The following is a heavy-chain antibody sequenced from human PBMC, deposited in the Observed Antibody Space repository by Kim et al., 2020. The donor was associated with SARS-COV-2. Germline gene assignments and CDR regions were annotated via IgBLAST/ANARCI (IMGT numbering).Heavy chain of an antibody. D-gene: IGHD4-4*01. J-gene: IGHJ4*02. Sequence: SETLSLTCTVSGGSISSSSYYWGWIRQPPGKGLEWIGSIYYSGSTYYNPSLKSRVTISVDTSKNQFSLKLSSVTAADTAVYYCARHQPLQYFDYLGQGTL. CDR3: ARHQPLQYFDY. CDR1: GGSISSSSYY. V-gene: IGHV4-39*01. CDR2: IYYSGST.